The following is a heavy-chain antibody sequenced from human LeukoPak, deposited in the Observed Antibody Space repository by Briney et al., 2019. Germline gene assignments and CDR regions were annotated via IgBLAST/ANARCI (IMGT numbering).Heavy chain of an antibody. CDR2: INWSGSST. D-gene: IGHD3-10*01. CDR3: ARVPHYYGSGTYLSYFDY. V-gene: IGHV3-20*04. Sequence: GSLSLSCAASGFTFDDYGMSWVRPAPGKGLEWVSGINWSGSSTGYADSVKGRFTISRDNAKNSLYLQMNSLRAEDTAMYYCARVPHYYGSGTYLSYFDYWGQGTLVTVSS. CDR1: GFTFDDYG. J-gene: IGHJ4*02.